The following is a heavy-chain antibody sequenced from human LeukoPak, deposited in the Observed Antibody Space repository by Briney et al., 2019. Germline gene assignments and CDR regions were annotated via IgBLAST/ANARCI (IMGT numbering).Heavy chain of an antibody. CDR1: GYTFTSYG. CDR3: ARDRAGETSPIDY. CDR2: ISAYNGNT. D-gene: IGHD1-26*01. J-gene: IGHJ4*02. V-gene: IGHV1-18*01. Sequence: ASVKVSCKASGYTFTSYGISWVRQAPGQGLEWMGWISAYNGNTNYAQKLQGRVTLTTDTSMSTNYLALRSLRSDDTAVYYCARDRAGETSPIDYWGQGTLVPVSS.